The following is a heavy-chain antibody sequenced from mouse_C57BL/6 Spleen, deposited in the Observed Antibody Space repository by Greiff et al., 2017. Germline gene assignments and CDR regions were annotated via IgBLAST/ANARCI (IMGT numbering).Heavy chain of an antibody. CDR1: GYTFTSYW. J-gene: IGHJ3*01. CDR2: IHPNSGST. V-gene: IGHV1-64*01. D-gene: IGHD1-1*01. Sequence: VQLQQPGAELVKPGASVKLSCKASGYTFTSYWMHWVKQRPGQGLEWIGMIHPNSGSTNYNEKFKSKATLTVDKSSSTAYMQLSSLTSEDSAVYYCARNYYGSSFAYWGQGTLLTVSA. CDR3: ARNYYGSSFAY.